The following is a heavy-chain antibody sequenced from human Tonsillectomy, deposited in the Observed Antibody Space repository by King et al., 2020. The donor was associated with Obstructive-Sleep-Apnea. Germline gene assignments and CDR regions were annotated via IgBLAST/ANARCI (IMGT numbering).Heavy chain of an antibody. V-gene: IGHV4-39*01. CDR3: ARQKRVVVDFDY. CDR2: IHYSGST. D-gene: IGHD2-15*01. CDR1: GGSISSTSYY. Sequence: QLQESGPGLVKPSETLSLTCTVSGGSISSTSYYWGWIRQPPGKGLEWMGSIHYSGSTYYNPPLMSRVTISVDTSKNHFSLRLSSVTAADTAVYYCARQKRVVVDFDYWGQGTLVTVSS. J-gene: IGHJ4*02.